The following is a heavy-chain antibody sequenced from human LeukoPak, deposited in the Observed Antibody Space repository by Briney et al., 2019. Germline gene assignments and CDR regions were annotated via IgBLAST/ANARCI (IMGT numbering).Heavy chain of an antibody. CDR1: GFTFDDYG. CDR3: ARDHADSGSHHWKGDYFDY. D-gene: IGHD1-26*01. Sequence: GGSLRLSCAASGFTFDDYGMSWVRQAPGKGLEWVSGINWNGGSTGYADSVKGRFTISRDNAKNSLYLQMNSLRAEDTALYYCARDHADSGSHHWKGDYFDYWGQGTLVTVSS. J-gene: IGHJ4*02. V-gene: IGHV3-20*04. CDR2: INWNGGST.